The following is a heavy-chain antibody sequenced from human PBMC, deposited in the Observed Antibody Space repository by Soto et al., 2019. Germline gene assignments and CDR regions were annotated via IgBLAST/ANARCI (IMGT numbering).Heavy chain of an antibody. Sequence: PVGSLRLSCAASGFTFSSYAMSWVRQAPGKGLEWVSAISGSGGSTYYADSVKGRFTISRDNSKNTLYLQMNSLRAEDTAVYYCAKDVGPGYSSSWYDYWGQGTLVTVSS. V-gene: IGHV3-23*01. J-gene: IGHJ4*02. CDR1: GFTFSSYA. D-gene: IGHD6-13*01. CDR2: ISGSGGST. CDR3: AKDVGPGYSSSWYDY.